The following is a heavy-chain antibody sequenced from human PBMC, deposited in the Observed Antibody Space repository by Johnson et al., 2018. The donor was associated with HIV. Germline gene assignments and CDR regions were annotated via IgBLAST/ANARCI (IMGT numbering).Heavy chain of an antibody. V-gene: IGHV3-66*01. D-gene: IGHD3-16*01. CDR1: GFNVSNNY. J-gene: IGHJ3*01. CDR2: IYSGGTT. CDR3: ARESRIWA. Sequence: EVQLVESGGGLVKPGGSLRLSCAASGFNVSNNYLTWVRQAPGKGLEWVSVIYSGGTTYYADSVKGRFTISRDNAKSSLSLQMNSLRAEDTAVYYCARESRIWAWGQGTMVTVSS.